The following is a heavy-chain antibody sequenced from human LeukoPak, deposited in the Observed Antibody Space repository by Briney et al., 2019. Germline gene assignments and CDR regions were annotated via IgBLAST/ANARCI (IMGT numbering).Heavy chain of an antibody. D-gene: IGHD6-13*01. Sequence: PSQTLSLTCAVSGGSISSGGYSWSWIRQPPGKGLEWIGYIYHSGSTYYNPSLKSRVTISVDRSKNQFSLKLSPVTAADTAVYYCARARVPKAAAGTGWFDPWGQGTLVTVSS. CDR1: GGSISSGGYS. CDR3: ARARVPKAAAGTGWFDP. V-gene: IGHV4-30-2*01. CDR2: IYHSGST. J-gene: IGHJ5*02.